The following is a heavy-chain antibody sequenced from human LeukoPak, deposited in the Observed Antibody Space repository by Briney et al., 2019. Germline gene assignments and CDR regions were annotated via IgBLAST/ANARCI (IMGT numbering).Heavy chain of an antibody. V-gene: IGHV4-34*01. CDR3: ARLPYDILTGYYYNWFDP. J-gene: IGHJ5*02. Sequence: KPSETLSLTCAVYGGSFSGYYWSWIRQPPGKGLEWIGEINHSGNTNYDPSLKSRVTISVDTSNNHFSLKLSTLTAADTAVYYCARLPYDILTGYYYNWFDPWGQGTLVTVSS. D-gene: IGHD3-9*01. CDR2: INHSGNT. CDR1: GGSFSGYY.